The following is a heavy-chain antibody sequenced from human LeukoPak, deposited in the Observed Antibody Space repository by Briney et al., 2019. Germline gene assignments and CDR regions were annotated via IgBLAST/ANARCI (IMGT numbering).Heavy chain of an antibody. V-gene: IGHV3-23*01. D-gene: IGHD3-16*01. CDR2: IRGSGGGT. CDR3: AKRGRTGGKIQH. J-gene: IGHJ1*01. CDR1: GITFSTYA. Sequence: GGSLRLSCAASGITFSTYAMTWVRQAPGKGLEWVSSIRGSGGGTDYADSVKGRFTISRDNSKNTLYLQMNSLRAEDTAVYYCAKRGRTGGKIQHGGQGTLVTVSS.